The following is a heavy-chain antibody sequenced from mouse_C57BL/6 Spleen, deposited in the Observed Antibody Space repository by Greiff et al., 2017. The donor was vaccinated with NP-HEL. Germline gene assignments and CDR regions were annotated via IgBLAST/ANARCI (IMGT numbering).Heavy chain of an antibody. CDR2: INYDGSST. CDR1: GFTFSDYY. D-gene: IGHD1-1*01. Sequence: EVKLVESEGGLVQPGSSMKLSCTASGFTFSDYYMAWVRQVPEKGLEWVANINYDGSSTYYLDSLKSRFIISRDNAKNILYLQMSSLKSEDTATYYCARVLLRSPFDYWGQGTTLTVSS. CDR3: ARVLLRSPFDY. J-gene: IGHJ2*01. V-gene: IGHV5-16*01.